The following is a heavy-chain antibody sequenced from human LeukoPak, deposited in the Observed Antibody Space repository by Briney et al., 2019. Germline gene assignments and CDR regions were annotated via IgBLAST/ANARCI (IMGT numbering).Heavy chain of an antibody. CDR2: ISYDGSNK. D-gene: IGHD3-3*01. Sequence: PGRSLRLSCAASGFTFSSYAMHWVRQAPGKGLEWVAVISYDGSNKYYADSVKGRFTISRDNSKNTLYLQMNSLRAEDTAVYYCTTDLSYDFWSGRPGGDWGQGTLVTVSS. CDR3: TTDLSYDFWSGRPGGD. V-gene: IGHV3-30*04. J-gene: IGHJ4*02. CDR1: GFTFSSYA.